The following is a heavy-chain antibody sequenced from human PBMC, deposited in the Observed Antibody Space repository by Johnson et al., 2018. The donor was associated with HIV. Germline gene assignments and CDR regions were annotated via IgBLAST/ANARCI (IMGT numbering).Heavy chain of an antibody. V-gene: IGHV3-30*18. Sequence: QVQLVESGGGVVQPGRSLRLSCAASGFTFSSYAMHWVRQAPGKGLEWVAVISYDGTNKYSPDSVKGRFTISRDNSKNTVYLQMNRLRPEDTAVYYCAKIRRAYYEDAFDMWGQGTMVTVSS. CDR3: AKIRRAYYEDAFDM. J-gene: IGHJ3*02. CDR1: GFTFSSYA. CDR2: ISYDGTNK. D-gene: IGHD3-22*01.